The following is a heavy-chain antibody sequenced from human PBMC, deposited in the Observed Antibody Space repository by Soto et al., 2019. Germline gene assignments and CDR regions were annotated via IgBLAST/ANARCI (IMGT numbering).Heavy chain of an antibody. J-gene: IGHJ4*02. D-gene: IGHD2-21*01. Sequence: QVQLKQSGPGLVRPSGTLSLTCRVSGTSISSSYWWAWVRQSPGKGLEGIGEIYPNGITKYNPSLKSRVSMSIDKSNTQFSLKLTSVTAADTAVYYCATVPPRIVVVLAEFPTWGQGTLVTVSS. CDR3: ATVPPRIVVVLAEFPT. CDR2: IYPNGIT. V-gene: IGHV4-4*02. CDR1: GTSISSSYW.